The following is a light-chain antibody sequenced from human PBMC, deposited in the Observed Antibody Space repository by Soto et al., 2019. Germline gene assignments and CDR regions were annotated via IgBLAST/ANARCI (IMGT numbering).Light chain of an antibody. CDR2: GAS. CDR3: QQYGSSLFT. Sequence: EIVLTQSPGTLSLSPGERATLSCRASQSFSSSYLAWYQQKPGQAPRLLIYGASSRATGIPDRFSGSGSGTDFTLTISRLEPEDFAGYYCQQYGSSLFTFGPGTKVDIQ. CDR1: QSFSSSY. J-gene: IGKJ3*01. V-gene: IGKV3-20*01.